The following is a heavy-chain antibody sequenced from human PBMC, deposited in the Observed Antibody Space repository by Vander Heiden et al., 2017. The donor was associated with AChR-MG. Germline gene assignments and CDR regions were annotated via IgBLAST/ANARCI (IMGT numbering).Heavy chain of an antibody. D-gene: IGHD3-10*01. CDR3: TFHRGDSYKSDAFDI. J-gene: IGHJ3*02. Sequence: EVQLVESGGGLVQPGGSLKLSCAASDFTFSDSAMHWVRQASGKGLEWVGHIRSKANSYATVYVASVKGRFTISRDDSRNTAYLQMNSLKTEDTAVYYCTFHRGDSYKSDAFDIWGQGTMVTVSS. V-gene: IGHV3-73*01. CDR2: IRSKANSYAT. CDR1: DFTFSDSA.